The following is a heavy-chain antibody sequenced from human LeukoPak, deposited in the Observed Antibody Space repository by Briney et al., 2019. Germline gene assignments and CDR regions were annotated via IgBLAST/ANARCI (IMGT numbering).Heavy chain of an antibody. D-gene: IGHD5-12*01. CDR3: ARKRWSGYDFDY. Sequence: GGSLRLSCAASGFKFSSFSMNWVRQAPGKGLEWISYITSSSSATYYADSVKGRFTISRDNSKNTLYLQMNSLRAEDTAVYYCARKRWSGYDFDYWGQGTLVTVSS. CDR2: ITSSSSAT. CDR1: GFKFSSFS. J-gene: IGHJ4*02. V-gene: IGHV3-48*01.